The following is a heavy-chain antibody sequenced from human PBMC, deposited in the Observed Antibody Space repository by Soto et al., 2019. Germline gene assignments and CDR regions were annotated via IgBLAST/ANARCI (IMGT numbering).Heavy chain of an antibody. CDR3: AKDRDYPRDYFHY. V-gene: IGHV3-23*01. CDR1: VFTLGSYG. Sequence: WKSLRVSCTASVFTLGSYGMSWFRQAPGKGLEWVSAVSPNGQGIYYADSVRGRFTISRDFSKNTVFLHMDSLRAEDTAVYYCAKDRDYPRDYFHYWGQGTLVTVSS. J-gene: IGHJ4*02. CDR2: VSPNGQGI. D-gene: IGHD3-10*01.